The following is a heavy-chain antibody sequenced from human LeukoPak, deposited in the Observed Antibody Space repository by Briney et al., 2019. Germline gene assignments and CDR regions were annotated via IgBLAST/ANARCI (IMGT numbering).Heavy chain of an antibody. CDR3: AKVRDRLSSFYPAA. V-gene: IGHV1-2*02. CDR1: GYTSTSYD. CDR2: VNPHSGGR. J-gene: IGHJ4*02. D-gene: IGHD6-13*01. Sequence: ASVKVSCKASGYTSTSYDINWVRQATGQGLEWMGWVNPHSGGRNLAQKFQGRVTMTRDTSSTTAYLELSGLTSDDTAMYYCAKVRDRLSSFYPAAWGQGTLVTVSS.